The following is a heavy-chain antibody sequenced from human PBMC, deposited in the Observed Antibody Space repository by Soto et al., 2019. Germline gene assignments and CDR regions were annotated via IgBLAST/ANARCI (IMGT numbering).Heavy chain of an antibody. V-gene: IGHV3-74*01. CDR1: GITFTNYW. Sequence: EVQLVESGGGSVQPGGSLRLSCVASGITFTNYWMHGVRQVPGKGLVWVARVDSDGRGTSYADFVKGRFTISRDNAKNTLYLQMNSLRGEDTAMYYCGTVFEHWGQGIPVTVSS. CDR3: GTVFEH. J-gene: IGHJ4*02. CDR2: VDSDGRGT.